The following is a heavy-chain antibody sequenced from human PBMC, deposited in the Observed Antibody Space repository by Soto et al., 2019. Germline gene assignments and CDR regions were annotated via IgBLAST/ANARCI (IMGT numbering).Heavy chain of an antibody. V-gene: IGHV1-3*01. Sequence: QVQLMQSGTEVKKPGASVRVSCKASGYTFSSNAMHWVRQAPGQRLEWMGWINAGNGDTKYSQKFQGRVTTTRDTSASTAYMELSSLRSEDTAVYYCARDLRSSSWPYYYYGMDVWGQGTTVTVSS. CDR3: ARDLRSSSWPYYYYGMDV. CDR1: GYTFSSNA. CDR2: INAGNGDT. J-gene: IGHJ6*02. D-gene: IGHD6-13*01.